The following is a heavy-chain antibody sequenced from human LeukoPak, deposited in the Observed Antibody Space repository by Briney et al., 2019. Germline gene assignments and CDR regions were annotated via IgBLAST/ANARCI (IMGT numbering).Heavy chain of an antibody. CDR1: GYPFTTWE. D-gene: IGHD1-14*01. CDR3: ARGPRNDP. Sequence: ASVKVSCRTSGYPFTTWEINWVRQAAGQGLEWMGWVHPNSGNTAYAQKFQGRVTMTRDTSISTAYMELSGLRFDDTAVYFCARGPRNDPWGQGTLVTVSS. J-gene: IGHJ5*02. CDR2: VHPNSGNT. V-gene: IGHV1-8*01.